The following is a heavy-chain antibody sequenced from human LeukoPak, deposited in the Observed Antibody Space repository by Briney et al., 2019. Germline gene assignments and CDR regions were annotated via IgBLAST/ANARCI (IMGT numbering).Heavy chain of an antibody. D-gene: IGHD5-18*01. CDR3: ARDGYSYGAFDI. CDR2: ISSSSSYI. J-gene: IGHJ3*02. V-gene: IGHV3-21*01. CDR1: GFTFSSYS. Sequence: PGGSLRLSCAASGFTFSSYSMNWVRQAPGKGLEWVSSISSSSSYIYYADSVKGRFTISRDNAKNSLYLQMNSLRAEDTAVYYCARDGYSYGAFDIWGQGTMVTVSS.